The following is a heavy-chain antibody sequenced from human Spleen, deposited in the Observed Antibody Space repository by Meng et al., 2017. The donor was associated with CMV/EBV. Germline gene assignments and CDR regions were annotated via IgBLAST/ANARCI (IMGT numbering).Heavy chain of an antibody. Sequence: SETLSLTCTVSGGSISTYYWSWIRQPPGKGLEWIGYIYSSGSTDYNPSLKSRVTISIDTSRNQFSLKLSSVTAADTAVYYCARDRFTMVRGVRGLFDYWGQGTLVTVSS. V-gene: IGHV4-59*01. CDR3: ARDRFTMVRGVRGLFDY. CDR2: IYSSGST. D-gene: IGHD3-10*01. CDR1: GGSISTYY. J-gene: IGHJ4*02.